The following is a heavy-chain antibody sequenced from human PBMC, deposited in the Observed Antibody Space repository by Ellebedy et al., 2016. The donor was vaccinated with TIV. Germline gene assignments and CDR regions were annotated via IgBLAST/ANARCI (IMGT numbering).Heavy chain of an antibody. CDR3: ARDRVTMVRGVNVFWFDP. CDR2: IIPILGIA. CDR1: GGTFSSYA. V-gene: IGHV1-69*04. Sequence: AASVKVSCKASGGTFSSYAISWVRQAPGQGLEWMGRIIPILGIANYAQKFQGRVTITADKSTSTAYMELSSLRSEDTAVYYCARDRVTMVRGVNVFWFDPWGQGTLATVSS. J-gene: IGHJ5*02. D-gene: IGHD3-10*01.